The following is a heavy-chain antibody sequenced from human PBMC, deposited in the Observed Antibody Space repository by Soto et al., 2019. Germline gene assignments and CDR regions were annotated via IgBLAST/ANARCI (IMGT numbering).Heavy chain of an antibody. V-gene: IGHV4-59*12. D-gene: IGHD2-2*01. CDR2: IYYSGST. Sequence: PSETLSLTCTVYGGSIRSYYWSWIRQPPGKGLEWIGYIYYSGSTNYNPSLKSRVTISVDTSKNQFSLKLSSVTAADTAVYYCARVPDRWGQGTLVTVSS. CDR3: ARVPDR. J-gene: IGHJ5*02. CDR1: GGSIRSYY.